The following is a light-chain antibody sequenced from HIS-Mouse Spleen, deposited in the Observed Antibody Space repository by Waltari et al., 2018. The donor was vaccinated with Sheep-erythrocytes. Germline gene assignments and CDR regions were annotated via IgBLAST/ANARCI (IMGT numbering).Light chain of an antibody. CDR1: QSFSSY. J-gene: IGKJ2*01. CDR3: QQRSNWYT. Sequence: EIVLTQSPATLSLSPGERATLSCRDSQSFSSYLAWYQQKPGQAPRPLIYDASNSATGIPARFSGSGSGTDFTLTISSLEPEDFAVYYCQQRSNWYTFGQGTKLEIK. V-gene: IGKV3-11*01. CDR2: DAS.